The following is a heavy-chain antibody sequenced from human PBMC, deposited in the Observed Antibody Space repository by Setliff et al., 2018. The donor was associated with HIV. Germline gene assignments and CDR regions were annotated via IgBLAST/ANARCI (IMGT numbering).Heavy chain of an antibody. J-gene: IGHJ4*02. CDR3: ARDSRVVYFDS. D-gene: IGHD2-15*01. Sequence: GESLKISCAASGFTFSSYSMNWVRQAPGKGLEWISYISSSSSIIYYADSVKGRFTISRDNAKNSLYLQMNSLRAEDTAVYYCARDSRVVYFDSWGQGTLVTV. CDR1: GFTFSSYS. V-gene: IGHV3-48*01. CDR2: ISSSSSII.